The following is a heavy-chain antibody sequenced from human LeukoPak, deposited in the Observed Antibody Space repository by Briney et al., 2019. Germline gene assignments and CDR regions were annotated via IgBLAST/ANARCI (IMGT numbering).Heavy chain of an antibody. D-gene: IGHD6-19*01. V-gene: IGHV1-69*05. CDR1: GGTFNSYA. CDR2: IIPIFGTA. CDR3: ARATIAVAGTRYFDY. Sequence: SVKVSCKASGGTFNSYAISWVRQAPGQGLEWMGGIIPIFGTANYAQKFQGRVTITTDESTSTAYMELSSLRSEDTAVYYCARATIAVAGTRYFDYWGQGTLVTVSS. J-gene: IGHJ4*02.